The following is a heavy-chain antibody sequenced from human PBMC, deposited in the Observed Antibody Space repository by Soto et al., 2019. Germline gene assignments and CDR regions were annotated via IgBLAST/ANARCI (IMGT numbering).Heavy chain of an antibody. CDR1: GFTFSSYW. D-gene: IGHD3-10*01. CDR3: ARDSTMVRGVVNWFDP. CDR2: IKQDGSEK. J-gene: IGHJ5*02. V-gene: IGHV3-7*01. Sequence: GGSLRLSCAASGFTFSSYWMSWVRQATGKGLEWVANIKQDGSEKYYVDSVKGRFTISRDNAKNSLYLQMNSLRAEDTAVYYCARDSTMVRGVVNWFDPWGQGTLVTVSS.